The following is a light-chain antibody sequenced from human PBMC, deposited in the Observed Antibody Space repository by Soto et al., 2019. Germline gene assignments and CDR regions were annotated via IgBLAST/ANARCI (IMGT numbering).Light chain of an antibody. CDR3: QKYSSVPV. CDR1: QGIRNF. J-gene: IGKJ3*01. V-gene: IGKV1-27*01. Sequence: DIQMPQSPTSLSASVGDRVTITCRASQGIRNFVAWYQQKPGKAPKLLIYAATTLQSGVPSRFSDSGSGTDFSLTINRLQPEDVATYSCQKYSSVPVFGAGTKVDIE. CDR2: AAT.